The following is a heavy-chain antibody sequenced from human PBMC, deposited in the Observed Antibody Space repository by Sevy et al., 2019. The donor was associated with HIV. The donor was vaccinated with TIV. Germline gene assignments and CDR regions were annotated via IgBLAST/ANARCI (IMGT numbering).Heavy chain of an antibody. CDR2: IYYSGSI. V-gene: IGHV4-59*01. Sequence: SETLSLTCTVSGGSISSYYWIWIRQPPGKGLEWIGYIYYSGSINYNPSLKSRVTISVDTSKNQFSLKLSSVTAADTAVYYCGRGGGSWYGGYYYYYYMDVWGKGTTVTVSS. CDR1: GGSISSYY. J-gene: IGHJ6*03. D-gene: IGHD6-13*01. CDR3: GRGGGSWYGGYYYYYYMDV.